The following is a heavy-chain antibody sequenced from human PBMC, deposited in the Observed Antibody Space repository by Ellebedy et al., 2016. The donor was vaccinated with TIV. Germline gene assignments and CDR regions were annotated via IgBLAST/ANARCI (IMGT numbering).Heavy chain of an antibody. CDR1: GYTFSTYG. Sequence: AASVKVSCKASGYTFSTYGITWVRQAPGQRLEWMGWISAYDGETNYAQKLQPRVTMTTDTSTSTAYMELRSLRSDDTAVYYCARDPGPGSFDYWGQGTLVTVSS. J-gene: IGHJ4*02. V-gene: IGHV1-18*01. CDR3: ARDPGPGSFDY. D-gene: IGHD3-10*01. CDR2: ISAYDGET.